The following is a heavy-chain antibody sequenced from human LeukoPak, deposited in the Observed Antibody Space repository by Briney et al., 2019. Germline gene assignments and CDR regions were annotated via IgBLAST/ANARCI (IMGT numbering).Heavy chain of an antibody. CDR2: IIPIFGTA. V-gene: IGHV1-69*05. CDR3: ASLLVGMATIDFDY. CDR1: GGTFSSYA. Sequence: ASVKVSCRASGGTFSSYAISWVRQAPGQGLEWMGRIIPIFGTANYAQKFQGRATITTDESTSTAYMELSSLRSEDTAVYYCASLLVGMATIDFDYWGQGTLVTVSS. D-gene: IGHD5-12*01. J-gene: IGHJ4*02.